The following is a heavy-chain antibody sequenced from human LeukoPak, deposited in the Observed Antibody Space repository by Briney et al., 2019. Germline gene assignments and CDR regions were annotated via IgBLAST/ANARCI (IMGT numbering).Heavy chain of an antibody. V-gene: IGHV3-15*01. D-gene: IGHD3-10*01. CDR3: TTDYLGSGSYYRFDY. J-gene: IGHJ4*02. CDR2: IKSKTDDGPT. CDR1: GFTFSHAW. Sequence: GGSLRLSCAASGFTFSHAWLSWVRQVPGKGLEWVGRIKSKTDDGPTDYAAPVKGRFTISRDDSKNTLYLQMNSLKTEDTAVYYCTTDYLGSGSYYRFDYWGQGTLVTVSS.